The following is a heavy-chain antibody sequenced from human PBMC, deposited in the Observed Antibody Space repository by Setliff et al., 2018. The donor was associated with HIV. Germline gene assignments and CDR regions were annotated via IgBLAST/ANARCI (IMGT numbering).Heavy chain of an antibody. CDR3: ARDSLRHRDLEWSHNWFDP. CDR2: IYHSGSA. CDR1: GGSVNSGGFY. V-gene: IGHV4-31*03. Sequence: SETLSLTCTVSGGSVNSGGFYWSWVRQHPERGLEWIGFIYHSGSAYYNPSLKSRAKISVDTSKNQFSLKLTAVTVADTARYFCARDSLRHRDLEWSHNWFDPWGQGTLVTVSS. D-gene: IGHD3-3*01. J-gene: IGHJ5*02.